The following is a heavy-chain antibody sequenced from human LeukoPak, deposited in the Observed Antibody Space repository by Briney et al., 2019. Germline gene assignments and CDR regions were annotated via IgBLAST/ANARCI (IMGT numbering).Heavy chain of an antibody. Sequence: PSQTLSLTCTVSGGSISSYYWSWIRQPPGKGLEWIGYIYYSGSSNYNPSLKSRVTISVDTSKKQFSLKLSSVTAADTAVYYCAREGQQLWSFDYWGQGTLVTVSS. D-gene: IGHD5-18*01. V-gene: IGHV4-59*01. CDR1: GGSISSYY. CDR3: AREGQQLWSFDY. CDR2: IYYSGSS. J-gene: IGHJ4*02.